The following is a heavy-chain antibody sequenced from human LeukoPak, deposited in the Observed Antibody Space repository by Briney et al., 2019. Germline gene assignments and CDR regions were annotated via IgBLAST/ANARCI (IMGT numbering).Heavy chain of an antibody. V-gene: IGHV4-30-2*01. Sequence: ASQTLSLTCAVSGGSISSGGYSWSWIRQPPGKGLEWIGYIYDSGSTYYNPSLKSRVTISVDRSKNQFSLKLSSVTAADTAVYYCARGGDCGGDCYPYYFDYWGQGTLVTVSS. CDR1: GGSISSGGYS. J-gene: IGHJ4*02. CDR3: ARGGDCGGDCYPYYFDY. D-gene: IGHD2-21*02. CDR2: IYDSGST.